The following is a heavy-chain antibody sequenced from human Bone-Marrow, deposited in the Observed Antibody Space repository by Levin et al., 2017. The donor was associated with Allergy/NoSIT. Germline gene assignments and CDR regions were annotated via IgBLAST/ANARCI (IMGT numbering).Heavy chain of an antibody. Sequence: SETLSLTCDVSGASLDTNYWWTWARQAPGKGLEWIGEIHHTGTANLSPSVKNRVTMSVDRSVNQFSLKLTSVNAADTAVYYCTTGGNPGYSYVLGHWGQGILVTVSS. D-gene: IGHD5-18*01. CDR2: IHHTGTA. CDR1: GASLDTNYW. CDR3: TTGGNPGYSYVLGH. V-gene: IGHV4-4*02. J-gene: IGHJ1*01.